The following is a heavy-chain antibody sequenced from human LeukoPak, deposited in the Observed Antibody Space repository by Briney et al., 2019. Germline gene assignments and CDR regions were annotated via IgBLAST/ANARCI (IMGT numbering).Heavy chain of an antibody. J-gene: IGHJ6*03. Sequence: PGGSLRLSCAASGFTISSYAMSWVRQAPGKGLEWVSAISGSGGSTYYADSVKGRFTISRDNSKNTLYLQMNSLRAEDTAVYYCAQQLVRNYYYYMDVWGKGTMVTVSS. V-gene: IGHV3-23*01. CDR2: ISGSGGST. CDR1: GFTISSYA. CDR3: AQQLVRNYYYYMDV. D-gene: IGHD6-13*01.